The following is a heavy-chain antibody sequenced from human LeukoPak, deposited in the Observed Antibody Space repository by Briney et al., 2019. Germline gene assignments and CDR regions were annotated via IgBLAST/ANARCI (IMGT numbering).Heavy chain of an antibody. CDR3: ARDNSVGDIAWWFDP. V-gene: IGHV1-46*01. D-gene: IGHD3-10*01. Sequence: ASVKVFCKASGYIFINNWMHWVRQAPGQGLEWIGLLNPTGTGTLYAQKFQGRVTMTRDMSKSTDYMDVSSLRSEDTAVYYCARDNSVGDIAWWFDPWGQGTLVTVSS. CDR1: GYIFINNW. J-gene: IGHJ5*02. CDR2: LNPTGTGT.